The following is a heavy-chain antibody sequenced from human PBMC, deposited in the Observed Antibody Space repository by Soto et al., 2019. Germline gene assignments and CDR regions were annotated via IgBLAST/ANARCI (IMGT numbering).Heavy chain of an antibody. CDR1: GGSFSSYY. CDR3: AIERYYVFWSSYYDY. Sequence: QVQIQQWGAGLLKPSETLSLTCAVYGGSFSSYYWSWIRQPPGKGLEWIGEINHSGSTTNYNPSLNSRVTISVDTSNNQFSLKLSSVTAADTAVYYCAIERYYVFWSSYYDYWCHGTLVSVSS. CDR2: INHSGSTT. D-gene: IGHD3-3*01. V-gene: IGHV4-34*01. J-gene: IGHJ4*01.